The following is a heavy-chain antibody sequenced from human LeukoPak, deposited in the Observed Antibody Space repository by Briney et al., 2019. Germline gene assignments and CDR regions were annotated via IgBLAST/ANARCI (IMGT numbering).Heavy chain of an antibody. D-gene: IGHD1-1*01. V-gene: IGHV1-8*03. Sequence: ASVTVSFKASGYTFTSYDINWVRQATGQGLEWMGWMNPNSRNTGYAQKFQGRVTITRNTSISTAYMELSSLRSEDTAVYYCARGLPGTYYYYMDVWGKGTTVTVSS. CDR1: GYTFTSYD. CDR2: MNPNSRNT. J-gene: IGHJ6*03. CDR3: ARGLPGTYYYYMDV.